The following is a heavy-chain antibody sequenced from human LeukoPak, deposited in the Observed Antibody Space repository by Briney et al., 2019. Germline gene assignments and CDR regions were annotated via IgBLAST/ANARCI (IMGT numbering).Heavy chain of an antibody. Sequence: GASVKVSCKSSGYTFTGYYMHWVRQAPGQGLEWMGWINPNSGGTNYAQKFQGRVTMTRDTSISTAYMELSRLRSDDTAEYYCARIGIYGDYVPDAFDIWGQGTMVTVSS. CDR1: GYTFTGYY. CDR3: ARIGIYGDYVPDAFDI. V-gene: IGHV1-2*02. J-gene: IGHJ3*02. D-gene: IGHD4-17*01. CDR2: INPNSGGT.